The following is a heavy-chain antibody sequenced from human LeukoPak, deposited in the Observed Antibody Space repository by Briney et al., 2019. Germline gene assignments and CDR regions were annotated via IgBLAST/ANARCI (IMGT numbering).Heavy chain of an antibody. J-gene: IGHJ4*02. Sequence: GGSLILSCAASGFTVSSNYMSWGRQAPGKGLEGVSVIDSGGSTYYADSVKGRFTISRDNSKNTLYLQMNSLRAEDTAVYYCARESTVPTSFDYWGQGTLVTVSS. CDR2: IDSGGST. CDR3: ARESTVPTSFDY. D-gene: IGHD4-17*01. CDR1: GFTVSSNY. V-gene: IGHV3-66*01.